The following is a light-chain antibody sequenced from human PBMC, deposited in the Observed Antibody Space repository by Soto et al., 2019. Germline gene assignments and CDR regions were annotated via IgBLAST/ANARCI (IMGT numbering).Light chain of an antibody. CDR3: QQYNNWPRT. Sequence: EFVLTQSPGTLSLSRGERATLSCRASQNIYSNIAWYQQKPGQAPRLLIYGASTRATGIPGRFSGSGSGTEFTLTISSLQSEDFAVYYCQQYNNWPRTFGQGTKVDIK. J-gene: IGKJ1*01. CDR2: GAS. V-gene: IGKV3-15*01. CDR1: QNIYSN.